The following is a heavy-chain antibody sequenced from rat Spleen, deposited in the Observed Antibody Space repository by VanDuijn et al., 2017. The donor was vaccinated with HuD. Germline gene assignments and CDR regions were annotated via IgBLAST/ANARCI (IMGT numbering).Heavy chain of an antibody. J-gene: IGHJ2*01. CDR1: GFSLTSYN. Sequence: VQLQESGPGLVKPSQSLSLTCTVSGFSLTSYNVHWVRQSTGKGLEWLGLIWTGGNTGYNSALKSRLTFSRDTSKSKVFLKMNSLQTEDTAMYFCARGSVFFDYWGQGVMVTVSS. CDR3: ARGSVFFDY. V-gene: IGHV2-30*01. CDR2: IWTGGNT.